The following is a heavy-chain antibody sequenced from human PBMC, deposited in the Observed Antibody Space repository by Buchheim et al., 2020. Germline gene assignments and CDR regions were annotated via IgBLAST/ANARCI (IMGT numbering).Heavy chain of an antibody. CDR1: GGSISSYY. V-gene: IGHV4-59*01. J-gene: IGHJ6*02. CDR3: ARATPGRGYSYGYSPHYYYYGMDV. CDR2: IYYSGSN. D-gene: IGHD5-18*01. Sequence: QVQLQESGPGLVKPSETLSLTCTVPGGSISSYYWSWIRQPPGKGLEWIGYIYYSGSNNYNPSLKSRVTISVDTSKKQLSLTLSSVTAADTAMYYCARATPGRGYSYGYSPHYYYYGMDVWGQGTT.